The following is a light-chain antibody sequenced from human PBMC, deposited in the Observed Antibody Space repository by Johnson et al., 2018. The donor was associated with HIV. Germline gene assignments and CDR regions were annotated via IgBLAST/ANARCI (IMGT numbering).Light chain of an antibody. CDR3: GTWDSSLSAHV. V-gene: IGLV1-51*02. CDR1: SSNIGNNY. CDR2: ENN. J-gene: IGLJ1*01. Sequence: QSMLTQPPSVSAAPGQKVTISCSGSSSNIGNNYVSWYQQLPGTAPKLLIYENNKRPSGIPGRFSGSKSGTSGTLGITGLQTGDEADYYCGTWDSSLSAHVFGTGTKVTVL.